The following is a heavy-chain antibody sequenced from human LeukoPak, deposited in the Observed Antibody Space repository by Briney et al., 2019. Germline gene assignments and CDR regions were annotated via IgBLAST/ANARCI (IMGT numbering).Heavy chain of an antibody. CDR1: GFTFSGSA. CDR3: IKSVRPSYYYYYMDV. Sequence: TGGSLRLSCAASGFTFSGSAMHWVRQASGKGLEWVGRIRSKANSYATAYAASVKGRLTIYRDDSKNTAYLQMNSLKTEDTAVYYCIKSVRPSYYYYYMDVWGKGTTVTVSS. CDR2: IRSKANSYAT. V-gene: IGHV3-73*01. D-gene: IGHD3-10*01. J-gene: IGHJ6*03.